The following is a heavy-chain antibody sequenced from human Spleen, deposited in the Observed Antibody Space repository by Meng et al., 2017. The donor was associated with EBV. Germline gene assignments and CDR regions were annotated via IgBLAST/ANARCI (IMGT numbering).Heavy chain of an antibody. D-gene: IGHD6-19*01. CDR1: GFTFYNYG. CDR2: ISAYSGNT. V-gene: IGHV1-18*01. J-gene: IGHJ4*02. CDR3: ARETGSGDLDY. Sequence: QVQLEQSGPEVKKPXXSVKVSCKTSGFTFYNYGISWVRQAPGQWLEWMGWISAYSGNTNYAQKFQGRVTVTTETSTSTAHLELRNLRSDDTAVYYCARETGSGDLDYWGQGTLVTVSS.